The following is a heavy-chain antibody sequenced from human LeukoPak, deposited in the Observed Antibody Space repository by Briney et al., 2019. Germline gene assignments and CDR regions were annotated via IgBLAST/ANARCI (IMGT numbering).Heavy chain of an antibody. CDR3: AYSGYDSLFY. CDR2: IYYSGST. CDR1: GGSFSGYY. Sequence: PSETLSLTCAVYGGSFSGYYWSWIRQPPGKGLEWIGYIYYSGSTNYNPSLKSRVTISVDTSKNQFSLKLSSVTAADTAVYYCAYSGYDSLFYWGQGTLVTVSS. V-gene: IGHV4-34*01. J-gene: IGHJ4*02. D-gene: IGHD5-12*01.